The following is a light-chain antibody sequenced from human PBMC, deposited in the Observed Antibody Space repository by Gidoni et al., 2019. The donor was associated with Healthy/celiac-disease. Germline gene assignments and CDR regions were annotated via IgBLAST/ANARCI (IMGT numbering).Light chain of an antibody. Sequence: DIVMSQSPHPLAVSLGERATINCKSSQGVLYSSTNKNYLAWYQQKPGQPPKLLIYWASTRESGVPDRFSGSGSGTDFTLTISSLQAEDVAVYYCQQYYSTPLTFGPGTKVDIK. CDR2: WAS. V-gene: IGKV4-1*01. CDR1: QGVLYSSTNKNY. J-gene: IGKJ3*01. CDR3: QQYYSTPLT.